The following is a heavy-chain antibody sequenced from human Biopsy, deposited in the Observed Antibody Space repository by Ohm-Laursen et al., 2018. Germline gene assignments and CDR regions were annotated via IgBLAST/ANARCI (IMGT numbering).Heavy chain of an antibody. Sequence: SLRLSCAASGFTVNDHAMHWVRQPPGKGLEWVSAITVSADTTYYADSVRGRFTVSRDNSKNTLYLQMNSLRAEDTAIYYCAKGRVGNSGSLDIWGHGTMVTVSS. D-gene: IGHD1-1*01. V-gene: IGHV3-23*01. CDR2: ITVSADTT. CDR3: AKGRVGNSGSLDI. CDR1: GFTVNDHA. J-gene: IGHJ3*02.